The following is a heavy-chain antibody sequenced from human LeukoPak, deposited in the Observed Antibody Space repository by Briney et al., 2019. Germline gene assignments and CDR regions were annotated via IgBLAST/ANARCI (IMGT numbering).Heavy chain of an antibody. D-gene: IGHD3-10*01. CDR2: ISGSGGSA. CDR1: GFTFSSYA. V-gene: IGHV3-23*01. Sequence: GGSLRLSCAASGFTFSSYAMSWVRQAPGQGLEWVSAISGSGGSAYYADSVKGRFTISRDNSKNTLYLHMNSLRAEDTAVYYCAKRLAYASGGSDYFDYWGQGTLVTVSS. J-gene: IGHJ4*02. CDR3: AKRLAYASGGSDYFDY.